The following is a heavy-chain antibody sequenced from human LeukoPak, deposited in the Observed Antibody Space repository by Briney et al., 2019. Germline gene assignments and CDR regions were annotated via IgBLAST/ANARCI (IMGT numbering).Heavy chain of an antibody. CDR2: IYSGGTT. CDR3: ASKLTSGY. D-gene: IGHD4-17*01. V-gene: IGHV3-66*01. J-gene: IGHJ4*02. Sequence: PGGSLRLSCVVSGFTVTSNYMSWVRQAPGKGLEWVSVIYSGGTTNYADSVKGRFTVYRDNSKNTLYIQMNSLRAEETAVYYCASKLTSGYWGQGTLVTVSS. CDR1: GFTVTSNY.